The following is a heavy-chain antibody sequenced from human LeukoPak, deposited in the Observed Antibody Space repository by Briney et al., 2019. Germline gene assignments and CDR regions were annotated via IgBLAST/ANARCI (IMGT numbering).Heavy chain of an antibody. V-gene: IGHV7-4-1*02. Sequence: ASVKVSCKASGYTFTSYGISWVRQAPGQGLEWMGWINTNTGNPTYAQGFTGRFVFSLDTSVSTAYLQISSLKAEDTAVYYCAREDSYGYGGWFPFDYWGQGTLVTVSS. CDR3: AREDSYGYGGWFPFDY. CDR1: GYTFTSYG. D-gene: IGHD5-18*01. J-gene: IGHJ4*02. CDR2: INTNTGNP.